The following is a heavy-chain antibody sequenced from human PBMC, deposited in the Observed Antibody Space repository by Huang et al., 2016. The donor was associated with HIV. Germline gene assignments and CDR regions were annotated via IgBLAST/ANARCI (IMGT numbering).Heavy chain of an antibody. Sequence: QLLLQESGPGLVKPSEALALTCAVSGGSIRSSDYHWGWIRQPPGKGLEWIGSIYYKGSTHYSPSLNSQVTIAVDTSKNLFFLNLTSMTAADTAVYYCARHREGPVAYYSGWGSHLNYMDVWGRGRTVVVSS. CDR3: ARHREGPVAYYSGWGSHLNYMDV. D-gene: IGHD3-10*01. CDR1: GGSIRSSDYH. J-gene: IGHJ6*03. V-gene: IGHV4-39*01. CDR2: IYYKGST.